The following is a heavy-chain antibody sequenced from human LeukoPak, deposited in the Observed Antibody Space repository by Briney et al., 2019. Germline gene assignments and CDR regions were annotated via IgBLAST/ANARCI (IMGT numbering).Heavy chain of an antibody. Sequence: GASVKVSCKASGGTFSSYAISWVRQAPGQGLEWMGGIIPIFGTANYAQKFQGRVTITADESTSTAYMELSSLRSEDTAVYYCATDKVDIVATIRLSYWGQGTLVTVSS. CDR1: GGTFSSYA. J-gene: IGHJ4*02. D-gene: IGHD5-12*01. CDR2: IIPIFGTA. V-gene: IGHV1-69*13. CDR3: ATDKVDIVATIRLSY.